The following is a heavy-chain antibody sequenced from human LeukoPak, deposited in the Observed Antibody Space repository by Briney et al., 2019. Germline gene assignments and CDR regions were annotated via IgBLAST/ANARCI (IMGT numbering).Heavy chain of an antibody. J-gene: IGHJ4*02. V-gene: IGHV4-59*01. CDR3: ARQHTAMARTFDY. D-gene: IGHD5-18*01. Sequence: SETLSLTCTVSGGSISSYYWSWIRQPPGKGLEWIGYIYYSGSTNYNPSLKSRVTISVDTSKNQFSLKLSSVTAADTAVYYCARQHTAMARTFDYWGQGTLVTVSS. CDR1: GGSISSYY. CDR2: IYYSGST.